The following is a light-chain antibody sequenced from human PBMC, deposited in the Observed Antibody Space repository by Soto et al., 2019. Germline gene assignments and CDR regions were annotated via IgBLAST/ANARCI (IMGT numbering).Light chain of an antibody. CDR3: QQSYNTPRT. CDR2: AAS. J-gene: IGKJ1*01. V-gene: IGKV1-39*01. CDR1: QTIGNY. Sequence: DIQMTQAPSSLRASVGDRVTITCRASQTIGNYLNWYQQRPGKAPNLLISAASTLQSGVPSRFSGSGSGTDFTLTITSLQPEDFATYYCQQSYNTPRTFGQGTKVEIK.